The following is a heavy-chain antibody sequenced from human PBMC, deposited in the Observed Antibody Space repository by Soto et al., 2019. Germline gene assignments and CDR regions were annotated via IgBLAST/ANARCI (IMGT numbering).Heavy chain of an antibody. CDR3: ARDQLYYNDISGRPLNAFDV. Sequence: GGPLRLSCSTSGFTFSNYGMHWFRQAPDKGLKRLAVISFDEKHTDYVDSVKGRFTISRDNAKNSLYLQMNSLRAEDTAVYYCARDQLYYNDISGRPLNAFDVWGQGTMVTVS. V-gene: IGHV3-30*03. CDR1: GFTFSNYG. J-gene: IGHJ3*01. CDR2: ISFDEKHT. D-gene: IGHD3-22*01.